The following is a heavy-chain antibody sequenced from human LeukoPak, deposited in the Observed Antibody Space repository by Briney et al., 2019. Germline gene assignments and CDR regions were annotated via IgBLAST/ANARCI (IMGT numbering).Heavy chain of an antibody. Sequence: ASVKVSCKASGYTFTGYYMHWVRQAPGQGLEWMGWMNPNSGGTNYAQKFQGRVTMTRDTSISTAYMELSRLRSDDTAVYYCARRLGLRWDLQAFDIWGQGTMVTVPS. J-gene: IGHJ3*02. CDR1: GYTFTGYY. D-gene: IGHD4-23*01. CDR3: ARRLGLRWDLQAFDI. V-gene: IGHV1-2*02. CDR2: MNPNSGGT.